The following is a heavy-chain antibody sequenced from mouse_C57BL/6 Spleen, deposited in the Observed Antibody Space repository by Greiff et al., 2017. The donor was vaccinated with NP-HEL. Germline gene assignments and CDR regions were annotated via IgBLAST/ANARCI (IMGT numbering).Heavy chain of an antibody. V-gene: IGHV1-18*01. J-gene: IGHJ4*01. CDR3: ARHDYDAMDY. Sequence: EVQLQQSGPELVKPGASVKIPCKASGYTFTDYNMDWVKQSHGKSLEWIGDINPNNGGTIYNQKFKGKATLTVDKSSSTAYMELRSLTSEDTAVYYCARHDYDAMDYWGQGTSVTVSS. CDR2: INPNNGGT. CDR1: GYTFTDYN.